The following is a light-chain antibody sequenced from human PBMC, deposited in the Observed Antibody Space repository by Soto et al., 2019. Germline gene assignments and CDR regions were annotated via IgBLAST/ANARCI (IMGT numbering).Light chain of an antibody. CDR2: AAS. Sequence: EIVLTQSPGTLSLSPGERATLSCRASQSVSSNYLAWCQQKPGQAPRLLIYAASSRATGIPDRFSGSGSGTDFTLTISRLVPEDFAVYYCQQYGNSPWTFGQGTKVDIK. CDR1: QSVSSNY. CDR3: QQYGNSPWT. J-gene: IGKJ1*01. V-gene: IGKV3-20*01.